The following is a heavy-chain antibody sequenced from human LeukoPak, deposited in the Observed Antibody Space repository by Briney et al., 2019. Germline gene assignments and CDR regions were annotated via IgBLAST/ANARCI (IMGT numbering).Heavy chain of an antibody. CDR3: ASGRYYDSSGLMLFDP. Sequence: GASVRVSSTASGGTFSSYAISWGRQAPGQGLEWRGRIIPILGIANYAQKFQRRVTITADKSTSTAYMELSSLRSEDTAVYYCASGRYYDSSGLMLFDPWGQGTLVTVSS. D-gene: IGHD3-22*01. CDR1: GGTFSSYA. CDR2: IIPILGIA. J-gene: IGHJ5*02. V-gene: IGHV1-69*04.